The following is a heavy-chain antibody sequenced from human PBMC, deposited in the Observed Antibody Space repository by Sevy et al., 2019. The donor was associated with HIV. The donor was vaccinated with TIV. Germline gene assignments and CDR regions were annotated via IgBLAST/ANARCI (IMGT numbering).Heavy chain of an antibody. CDR3: AHETIGRFDS. Sequence: GESLKISCAASGFTFSAYWMNWVRQAPGKGLEWVANIEGDGSDKHYVDSVEGRFTISRDNGENLLYLQMNSLRVEDTAVYYCAHETIGRFDSWGQGTLVTVSS. CDR2: IEGDGSDK. V-gene: IGHV3-7*01. CDR1: GFTFSAYW. D-gene: IGHD3-16*01. J-gene: IGHJ4*02.